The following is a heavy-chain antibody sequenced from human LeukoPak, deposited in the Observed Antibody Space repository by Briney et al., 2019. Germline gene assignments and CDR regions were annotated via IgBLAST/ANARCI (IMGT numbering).Heavy chain of an antibody. D-gene: IGHD5-18*01. CDR1: GYTFTSYG. Sequence: GASVKVSCKASGYTFTSYGISWVRQAPGQGLEWMGWISAYNGNTNYAQKLQGRVTMTTDTSTSTAYMELRSLRSDDTAVYYCARDYGPGYRYGYGALGYWGQGTLVTVSS. J-gene: IGHJ4*02. CDR3: ARDYGPGYRYGYGALGY. CDR2: ISAYNGNT. V-gene: IGHV1-18*01.